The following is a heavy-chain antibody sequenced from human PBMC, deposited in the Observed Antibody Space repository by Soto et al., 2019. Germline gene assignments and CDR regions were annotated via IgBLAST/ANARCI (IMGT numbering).Heavy chain of an antibody. CDR2: ISSNSAYI. Sequence: GGSLRLSCAASGFTFRSFTMNWVRQAPGKGLEWVSTISSNSAYIYYTDALRGRFTISRDNAENSLHLQMNSLRAEDTAVYYCTRDASRDSSARGWFDPWGPGTLVTVSS. J-gene: IGHJ5*02. D-gene: IGHD6-13*01. CDR1: GFTFRSFT. V-gene: IGHV3-21*01. CDR3: TRDASRDSSARGWFDP.